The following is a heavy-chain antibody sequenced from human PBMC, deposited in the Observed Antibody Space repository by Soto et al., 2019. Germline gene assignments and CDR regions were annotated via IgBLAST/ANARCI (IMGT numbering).Heavy chain of an antibody. CDR2: IYYSGST. V-gene: IGHV4-39*01. CDR3: ARHGDIAAAGVYFDY. J-gene: IGHJ4*02. D-gene: IGHD6-13*01. Sequence: QLQLQESGPGLVKPSETLSLTCTVSGGSISSSSYYWGWIRQPPGKGLEGIGSIYYSGSTYYNPSLKSRVTISVDTSKNQFSLKRSSVTAADTAVYYCARHGDIAAAGVYFDYWGQGTLVTVSS. CDR1: GGSISSSSYY.